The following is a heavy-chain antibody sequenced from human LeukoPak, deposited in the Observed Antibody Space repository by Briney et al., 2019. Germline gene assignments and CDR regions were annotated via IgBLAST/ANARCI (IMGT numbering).Heavy chain of an antibody. D-gene: IGHD7-27*01. CDR1: GYTFTSYD. Sequence: ASVKVSCKASGYTFTSYDINWVRQATGQGPEWMGWMSPNSGNTGYAQKFQGRVTMTRSTSMSTAYLELSSLRSEDTAVYYCARGPPNWGYDYWGQGTLVTVSS. V-gene: IGHV1-8*01. CDR2: MSPNSGNT. J-gene: IGHJ4*02. CDR3: ARGPPNWGYDY.